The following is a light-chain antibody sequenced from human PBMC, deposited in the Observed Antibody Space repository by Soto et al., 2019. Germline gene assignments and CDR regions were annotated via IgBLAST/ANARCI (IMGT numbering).Light chain of an antibody. V-gene: IGKV3-15*01. J-gene: IGKJ2*01. CDR3: QQYNNWPPMYS. Sequence: EIVMTQSPATLSVSPGEGATLSCRVSQSVSSNLAWYQHPPGQAPRLLIYGASTRATVIPARFSGTGSGTEFTLSISSLQSEDFAVYSCQQYNNWPPMYSFGEGTKLEIK. CDR1: QSVSSN. CDR2: GAS.